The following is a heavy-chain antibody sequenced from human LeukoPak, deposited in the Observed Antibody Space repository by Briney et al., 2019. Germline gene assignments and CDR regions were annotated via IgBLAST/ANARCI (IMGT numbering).Heavy chain of an antibody. D-gene: IGHD1-26*01. J-gene: IGHJ6*02. CDR2: INPNSGGT. CDR3: ARAFWGREVGATEGYYYYYGMDV. CDR1: GYTFTGYY. Sequence: GASVKVSCKASGYTFTGYYMHWVRQAPGQGLEWMGWINPNSGGTNYAQKFQGRVTMTRDTSISTAYMELSRLRSDDTAVYYCARAFWGREVGATEGYYYYYGMDVWGQGTTVTVSS. V-gene: IGHV1-2*02.